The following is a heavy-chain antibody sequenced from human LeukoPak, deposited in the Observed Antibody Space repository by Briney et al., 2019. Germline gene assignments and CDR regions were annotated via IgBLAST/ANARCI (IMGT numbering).Heavy chain of an antibody. D-gene: IGHD2-2*01. Sequence: SETLSLTCAVYGGSFSGYYWSWIRQPPGKGLEWIGYIYYSGSTNYNPSLKSRVTISVDTSKNQFSLKLSSVTAADTAVYYCATLGYCSSTSCPGGAFDIWGQGTMVTVSS. V-gene: IGHV4-59*01. CDR1: GGSFSGYY. CDR3: ATLGYCSSTSCPGGAFDI. J-gene: IGHJ3*02. CDR2: IYYSGST.